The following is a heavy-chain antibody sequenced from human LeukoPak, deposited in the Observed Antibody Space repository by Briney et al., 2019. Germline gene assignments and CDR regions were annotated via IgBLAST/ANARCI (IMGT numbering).Heavy chain of an antibody. V-gene: IGHV3-30*02. CDR1: GFTFSSYG. J-gene: IGHJ4*02. CDR2: IRYEGSNK. D-gene: IGHD2-8*01. Sequence: PGGSLRLSCAASGFTFSSYGMHWVRQAPGKGLEWVAFIRYEGSNKYYADSVKGRFTISRDNSKNTLYPQMNSLRAEDTAVYYCAKDQFRDGVVDYWGQGTLVIISS. CDR3: AKDQFRDGVVDY.